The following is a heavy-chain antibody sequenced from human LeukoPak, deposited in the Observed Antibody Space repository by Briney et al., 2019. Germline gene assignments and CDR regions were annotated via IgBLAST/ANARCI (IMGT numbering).Heavy chain of an antibody. Sequence: PGGSLRLSCAASGFTFSSYWMSWVRQAPGKGLEWVANIKQDGSEKYYVDSVKGRFTISRDNAKKSLYLQMNSLRAEDTAVYYCARDRMVRDLTYFDLWGRGTLVTVSS. CDR1: GFTFSSYW. CDR3: ARDRMVRDLTYFDL. CDR2: IKQDGSEK. D-gene: IGHD3-10*01. J-gene: IGHJ2*01. V-gene: IGHV3-7*01.